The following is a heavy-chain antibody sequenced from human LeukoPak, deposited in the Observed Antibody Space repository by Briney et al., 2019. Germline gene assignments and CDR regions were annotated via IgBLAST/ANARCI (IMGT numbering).Heavy chain of an antibody. J-gene: IGHJ3*02. Sequence: GESLKISCEGSGYSFTSYWIGWVRQMPGKGLEWMGIIYPGDSDTRYSPSLQGQVTISADKSISTAYLQWSSLKASDTAMYYCARPRDILTGYFGGAFDIWGQGTMVTVSS. CDR1: GYSFTSYW. V-gene: IGHV5-51*01. D-gene: IGHD3-9*01. CDR3: ARPRDILTGYFGGAFDI. CDR2: IYPGDSDT.